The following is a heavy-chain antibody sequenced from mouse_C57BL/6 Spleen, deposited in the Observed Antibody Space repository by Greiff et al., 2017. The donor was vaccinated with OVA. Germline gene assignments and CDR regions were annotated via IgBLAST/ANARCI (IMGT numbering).Heavy chain of an antibody. V-gene: IGHV1-69*01. CDR3: ARRGGGTYAMDY. Sequence: QVQLQQPGAELVMPGASVKLSCKASGYTFTSYWMHWVKQRPGQGLEWIGEIDPSDSYTNYNQKFQGKSTLTVDKSSSTAYMQLSSLTSEDSAVXYCARRGGGTYAMDYWGQGTSVTVSS. CDR1: GYTFTSYW. D-gene: IGHD1-1*01. CDR2: IDPSDSYT. J-gene: IGHJ4*01.